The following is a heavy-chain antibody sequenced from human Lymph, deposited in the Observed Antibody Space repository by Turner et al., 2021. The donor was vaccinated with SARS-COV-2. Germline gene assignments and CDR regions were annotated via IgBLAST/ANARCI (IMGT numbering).Heavy chain of an antibody. V-gene: IGHV3-53*01. CDR1: EFTVSSNY. J-gene: IGHJ4*01. CDR2: MYSGGST. D-gene: IGHD4-17*01. Sequence: EVQLVESGGGFSQPGGSLRLSCAASEFTVSSNYMSGVRQAPGKGLEWVSLMYSGGSTFYADSVKGRSTISRDNSKNTLDLQMNSLRADDTAVYYCARVLPYGDYFDFWGQGTLVTVSS. CDR3: ARVLPYGDYFDF.